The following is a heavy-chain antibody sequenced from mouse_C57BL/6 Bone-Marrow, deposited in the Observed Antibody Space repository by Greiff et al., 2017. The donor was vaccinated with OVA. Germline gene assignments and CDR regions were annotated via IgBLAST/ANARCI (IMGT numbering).Heavy chain of an antibody. Sequence: VQLQQPGAELVKPGASVKLSCKASGYTFTSYWMHWVKQRPGKGLEWIGQIYPGDGDTNYNGKFKGKATLTADKSSSTAYMQLSSLTSADSAVYFCARGAYWGQGTLVTVSS. CDR2: IYPGDGDT. CDR3: ARGAY. V-gene: IGHV1-80*01. J-gene: IGHJ3*01. CDR1: GYTFTSYW.